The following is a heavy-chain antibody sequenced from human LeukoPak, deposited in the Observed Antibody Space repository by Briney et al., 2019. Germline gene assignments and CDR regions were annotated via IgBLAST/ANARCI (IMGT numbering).Heavy chain of an antibody. J-gene: IGHJ4*02. Sequence: GGSLRLSCAASGFRFSSYAMSWVRQAPRKGLEWVSGISGSGGDTYYADSVKGRFTISRDNSKNTLYLQMNSLRAEDTAVYYCAKGGLERRTRDFDYWGQGTLVTVSS. V-gene: IGHV3-23*01. CDR1: GFRFSSYA. CDR3: AKGGLERRTRDFDY. CDR2: ISGSGGDT. D-gene: IGHD1-1*01.